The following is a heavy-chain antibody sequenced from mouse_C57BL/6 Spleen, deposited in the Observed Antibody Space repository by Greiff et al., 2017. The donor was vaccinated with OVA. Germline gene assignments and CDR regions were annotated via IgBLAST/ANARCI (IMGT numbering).Heavy chain of an antibody. CDR2: INPNNGGT. Sequence: EVKLMESGPELVKPGASVKMSCKASGYTFTDYNMHWVKQSHGKSLEWIGYINPNNGGTSYNQKFKGKATLTVTKSSSTAYMELRSLTSEDSAVYYCAREADLPRFAYWGQGTLVTVSA. J-gene: IGHJ3*01. V-gene: IGHV1-22*01. D-gene: IGHD2-1*01. CDR3: AREADLPRFAY. CDR1: GYTFTDYN.